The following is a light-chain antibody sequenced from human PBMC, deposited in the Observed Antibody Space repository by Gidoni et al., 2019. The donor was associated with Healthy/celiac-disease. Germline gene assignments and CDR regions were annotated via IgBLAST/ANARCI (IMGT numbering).Light chain of an antibody. CDR1: QNISSY. V-gene: IGKV1-39*01. Sequence: DIQMTQSPSSLSASVGDRVTITCRASQNISSYLNWYQQKPGKAPKLLIYAASSLKSGVPSRLSSSRSGRDFTITISSLQAEDFAAYYCRQSYSTPYTFGQGTKLEIK. CDR2: AAS. CDR3: RQSYSTPYT. J-gene: IGKJ2*01.